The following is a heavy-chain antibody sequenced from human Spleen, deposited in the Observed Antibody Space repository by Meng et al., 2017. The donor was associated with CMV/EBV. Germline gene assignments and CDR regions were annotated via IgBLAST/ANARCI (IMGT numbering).Heavy chain of an antibody. Sequence: RLSCADSGFTCSSYSMIWVRQAQGKGLEWVSSISSSSSFIYYVDSVKGRFTISRDNAKNSLFLHMSSLRAEDTAVYYCARVIAGSDHWGQGTLVPSPQ. V-gene: IGHV3-21*01. CDR2: ISSSSSFI. J-gene: IGHJ4*02. D-gene: IGHD6-13*01. CDR1: GFTCSSYS. CDR3: ARVIAGSDH.